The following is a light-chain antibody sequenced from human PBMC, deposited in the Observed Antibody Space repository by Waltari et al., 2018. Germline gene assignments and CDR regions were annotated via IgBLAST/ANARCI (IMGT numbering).Light chain of an antibody. CDR2: DAS. V-gene: IGKV1-33*01. CDR1: RDINNF. CDR3: QLYDDFPPYT. Sequence: DIQMTQSPSSLSASVGDRVTISCQASRDINNFLNWYQQKPGKAPTLLIYDASNLDIGVPSRCSVRGSGAHFTLTITNVQPEDVATYYCQLYDDFPPYTFGQGTKLDIK. J-gene: IGKJ2*01.